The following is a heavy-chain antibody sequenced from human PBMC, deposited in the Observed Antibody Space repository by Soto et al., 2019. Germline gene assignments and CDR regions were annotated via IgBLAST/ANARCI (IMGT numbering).Heavy chain of an antibody. D-gene: IGHD6-13*01. V-gene: IGHV4-34*01. CDR1: VGSFSNYY. Sequence: PSETLSLTCAVYVGSFSNYYWSWIRQSPGKGLEWIGEINHSGSTNYNPSLKSRVIISVDTSKNQFSLKLSSVTAADTAVYYCARGSSSSWRGDAFDIWGPGTIVTVSS. J-gene: IGHJ3*02. CDR3: ARGSSSSWRGDAFDI. CDR2: INHSGST.